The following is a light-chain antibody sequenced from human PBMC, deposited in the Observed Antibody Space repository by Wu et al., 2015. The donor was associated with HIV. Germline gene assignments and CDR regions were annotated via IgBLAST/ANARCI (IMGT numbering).Light chain of an antibody. J-gene: IGKJ1*01. V-gene: IGKV1-5*03. CDR3: QQYNSWT. Sequence: DVQMTQSPSTLSASVGDRVIITCRASRSVNNWLAWYQQKPGKAPKLLIYKASRLQSGVPSRFSGSGYGTEFTLTVSSLQPDDFATYYCQQYNSWTFGQGTRVDIK. CDR2: KAS. CDR1: RSVNNW.